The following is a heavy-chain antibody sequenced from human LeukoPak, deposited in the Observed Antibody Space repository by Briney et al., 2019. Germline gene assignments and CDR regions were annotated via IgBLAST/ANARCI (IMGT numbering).Heavy chain of an antibody. CDR1: GGSFSGYY. D-gene: IGHD6-6*01. Sequence: PSETLSLTCAVYGGSFSGYYWSWIRQPPGKGLEWIGEINHSGSTNYNLSLKSRVTISVDTSKNQFSLKLSSVTAADTAVYYCARGVAARPRRLLDYWGQGTLVTVSS. J-gene: IGHJ4*02. V-gene: IGHV4-34*01. CDR3: ARGVAARPRRLLDY. CDR2: INHSGST.